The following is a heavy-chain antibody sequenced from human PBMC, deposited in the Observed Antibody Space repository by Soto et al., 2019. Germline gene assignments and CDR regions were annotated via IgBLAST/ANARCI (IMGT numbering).Heavy chain of an antibody. CDR2: IYHSGSA. J-gene: IGHJ3*02. D-gene: IGHD2-21*02. V-gene: IGHV4-4*02. Sequence: QVQLQESGPGLVKPSGTLSLICAVSGGSVSSNNWWSWVRQSPGKGLEWMGEIYHSGSAHYNPSLKSRATISLDKSKNLFSLRLTSVTAADTAVYYCARVPGVVVSADDAFDIWGPGTRVIVSS. CDR1: GGSVSSNNW. CDR3: ARVPGVVVSADDAFDI.